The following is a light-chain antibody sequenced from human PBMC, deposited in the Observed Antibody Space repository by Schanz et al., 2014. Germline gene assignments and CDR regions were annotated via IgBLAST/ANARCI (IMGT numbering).Light chain of an antibody. CDR1: QSVSSSY. CDR2: GAS. J-gene: IGKJ4*01. V-gene: IGKV3-20*01. Sequence: EIVLTQSPGTLSLSPGERATLSCRASQSVSSSYLAWYQQKPGQAPRLLIYGASSRATGIPDRFSGSGSGTDFTLTISSLEPEDFGIYYCQQYSNWPPLTFGGGTRVEIK. CDR3: QQYSNWPPLT.